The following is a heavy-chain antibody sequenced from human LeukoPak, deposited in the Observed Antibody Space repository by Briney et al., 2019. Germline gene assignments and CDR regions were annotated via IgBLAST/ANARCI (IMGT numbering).Heavy chain of an antibody. Sequence: GGTLRLSCSASEFISSYYTMTWVRQAPGKGLEWLSSISDSGSAIYYADSVRGRFTISRDNAKNSLYLQMNSLRAEDTAVYYCARNGYYYDSSGFYWFDYWGQGTLVTVSS. V-gene: IGHV3-48*01. CDR1: EFISSYYT. CDR3: ARNGYYYDSSGFYWFDY. CDR2: ISDSGSAI. D-gene: IGHD3-22*01. J-gene: IGHJ4*02.